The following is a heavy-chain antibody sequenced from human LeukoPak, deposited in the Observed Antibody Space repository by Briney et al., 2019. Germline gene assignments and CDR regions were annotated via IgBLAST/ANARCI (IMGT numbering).Heavy chain of an antibody. Sequence: SETLSLTCTVSGGSISSYYWSWIRQPPGKGLEWIGYIYYSGSTNYNPSLKSRVTISVDTSKNQFSLKLSSVTAADTAVYYCARAPGYYDSSGYADYWGQGTLVTVSS. CDR3: ARAPGYYDSSGYADY. V-gene: IGHV4-59*08. CDR1: GGSISSYY. J-gene: IGHJ4*02. CDR2: IYYSGST. D-gene: IGHD3-22*01.